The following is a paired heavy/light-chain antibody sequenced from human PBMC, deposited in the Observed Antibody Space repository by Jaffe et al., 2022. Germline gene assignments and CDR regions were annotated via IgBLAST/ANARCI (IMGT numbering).Light chain of an antibody. Sequence: QSALTQPASLSGSPGQSITISCTGTISDVGSFNLVSWYQQHPGKVPKVILYEVSKRPSGVSDRFSGSKSANTASLTISGLQAEDEADYYCCSYTRSFTVVFGGGTKLTVL. CDR2: EVS. V-gene: IGLV2-23*02. CDR1: ISDVGSFNL. CDR3: CSYTRSFTVV. J-gene: IGLJ2*01.
Heavy chain of an antibody. CDR2: IHYSGKT. J-gene: IGHJ4*02. D-gene: IGHD6-13*01. Sequence: QVQLQESGPGLVKPSETLSLTCTISGGSISSYYWTWIRQPPGKGLEWIGYIHYSGKTTYNPSLKSRVTISLNTSNNQSSLKVTSVTAADTAVYYCAKEGGYSSSLSTFYFWGQGSLVTVSS. V-gene: IGHV4-59*01. CDR3: AKEGGYSSSLSTFYF. CDR1: GGSISSYY.